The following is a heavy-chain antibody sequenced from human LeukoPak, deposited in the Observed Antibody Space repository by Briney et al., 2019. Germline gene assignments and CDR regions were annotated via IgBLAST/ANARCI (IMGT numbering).Heavy chain of an antibody. J-gene: IGHJ4*02. CDR2: ISSSSSYI. CDR3: ARVGATAVRRLDY. V-gene: IGHV3-21*01. Sequence: GGSLRLSCAASGFTFSSYSMNSVRQAPGKELEWVSSISSSSSYIYYADSVKGRFTISRDNAKNSLYLQMNSLRAEDTAVYYCARVGATAVRRLDYWGQGTLVTVFS. D-gene: IGHD1-26*01. CDR1: GFTFSSYS.